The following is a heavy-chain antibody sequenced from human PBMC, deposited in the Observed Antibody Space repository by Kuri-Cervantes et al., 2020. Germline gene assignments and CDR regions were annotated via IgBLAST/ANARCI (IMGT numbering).Heavy chain of an antibody. CDR3: ARRGSAAGTVNWFDP. CDR1: GYRYTNYW. J-gene: IGHJ5*02. CDR2: IYPGDSET. Sequence: GGSLRLSCKGSGYRYTNYWIGWVRQMPGKGLEWMGFIYPGDSETRYSPSFQGQVTMSADKSISTAYLQWSSLKASDTAMYYCARRGSAAGTVNWFDPWGQGTLVTDSS. V-gene: IGHV5-51*01. D-gene: IGHD6-13*01.